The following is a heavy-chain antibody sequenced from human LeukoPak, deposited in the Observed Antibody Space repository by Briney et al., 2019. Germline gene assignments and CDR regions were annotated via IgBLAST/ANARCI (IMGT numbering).Heavy chain of an antibody. J-gene: IGHJ5*02. CDR3: ARDGVVGATTEGWFDP. Sequence: PSETLSLTCTVSGGSINNYSWSWVRQPPGKELEYIGYIYYTGTTSSNPSLKSRVTMSVDTSKNQFSLKLSSVTAADTAVYYCARDGVVGATTEGWFDPWGQGTLVTVSS. V-gene: IGHV4-59*01. D-gene: IGHD1-26*01. CDR2: IYYTGTT. CDR1: GGSINNYS.